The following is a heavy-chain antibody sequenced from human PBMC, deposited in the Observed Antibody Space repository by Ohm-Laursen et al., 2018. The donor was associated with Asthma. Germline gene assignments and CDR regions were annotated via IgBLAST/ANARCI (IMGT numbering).Heavy chain of an antibody. CDR2: ISYDGSNK. J-gene: IGHJ3*02. D-gene: IGHD3-22*01. CDR3: ARVSYYSDSTLDI. V-gene: IGHV3-30*04. Sequence: SLRLSCAASGFTFRSYAMHWVRQAPGKGLEWVAVISYDGSNKYYADSVKGRFTISRDNSKNTLYLQVNSLRAEDTAVYYCARVSYYSDSTLDIWGQGTMVAVSS. CDR1: GFTFRSYA.